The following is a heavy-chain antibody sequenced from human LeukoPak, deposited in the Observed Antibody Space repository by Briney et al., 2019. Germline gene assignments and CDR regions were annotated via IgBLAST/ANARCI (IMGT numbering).Heavy chain of an antibody. CDR2: IYYSGST. CDR1: GGSISSGDYY. CDR3: ARDPIGVVVPAATPGFYDY. V-gene: IGHV4-30-4*08. J-gene: IGHJ4*02. Sequence: KTSETLSLTCTVSGGSISSGDYYWSWIRQPPGKGLEWIGYIYYSGSTYYNPSLKSRITISVDTSKYQFSLKLSSVTAADTAVYYCARDPIGVVVPAATPGFYDYWGQGTLVTVSS. D-gene: IGHD2-2*01.